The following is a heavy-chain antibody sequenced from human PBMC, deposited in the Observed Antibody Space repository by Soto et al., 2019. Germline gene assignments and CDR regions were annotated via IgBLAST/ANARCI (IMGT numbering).Heavy chain of an antibody. J-gene: IGHJ4*02. V-gene: IGHV4-34*01. D-gene: IGHD2-8*01. CDR3: ARARMVGGEIEGDY. Sequence: SETLSLTCAVYGGSFSGYYWSWIRQPPGKGLEWIGEINHRGSTNYKPSLKSRVTISVDTSKNQFSLKLSSVTAADTAVYYCARARMVGGEIEGDYWGQGTLVTVSS. CDR1: GGSFSGYY. CDR2: INHRGST.